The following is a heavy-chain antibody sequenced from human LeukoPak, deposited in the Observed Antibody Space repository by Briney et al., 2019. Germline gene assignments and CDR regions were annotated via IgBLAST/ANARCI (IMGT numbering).Heavy chain of an antibody. Sequence: GGSLRLSCAASGFTFSSYSMSWVGQAPGKGLEWVSIIYSGGTTSYTDSVQGRFTISRDNLKNTLYLQMNSLRAEDTAVYYCVRDFSVWGQGTLVTVSS. V-gene: IGHV3-53*01. J-gene: IGHJ4*02. CDR2: IYSGGTT. CDR3: VRDFSV. D-gene: IGHD3-10*01. CDR1: GFTFSSYS.